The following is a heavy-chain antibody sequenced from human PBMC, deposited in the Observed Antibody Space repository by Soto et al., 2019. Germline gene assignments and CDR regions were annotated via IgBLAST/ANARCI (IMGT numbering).Heavy chain of an antibody. Sequence: QVQLVESGGGVVQPGRSLRLSCAASGFTFSNYGMQWVRQAPGKGLEWVAVIWFDGSKKYYADSVKGRFTISRDNSKNTLYLEMNSLRAEDTAVYYCARDYTYGAGTGYGHNWFDPWGQGTLVTVSS. CDR1: GFTFSNYG. V-gene: IGHV3-33*01. CDR3: ARDYTYGAGTGYGHNWFDP. CDR2: IWFDGSKK. D-gene: IGHD3-10*01. J-gene: IGHJ5*02.